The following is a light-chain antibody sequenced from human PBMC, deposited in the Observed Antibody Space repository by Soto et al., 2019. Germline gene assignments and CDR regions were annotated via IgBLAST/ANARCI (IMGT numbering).Light chain of an antibody. J-gene: IGKJ1*01. CDR3: HQRQSWPRT. CDR2: LAS. Sequence: EIVLTQSPATLSSFPGDRVTLSCTASQAVNTRLAWYKTKPGQAPRLLIYLASNRDAGVPARFSGSGSGTDVTLTISEVEPEEGAVDYGHQRQSWPRTFGQGTKVDIK. V-gene: IGKV3D-11*03. CDR1: QAVNTR.